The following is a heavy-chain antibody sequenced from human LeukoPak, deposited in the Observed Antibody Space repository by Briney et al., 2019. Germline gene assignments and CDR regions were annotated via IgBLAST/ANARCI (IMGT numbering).Heavy chain of an antibody. V-gene: IGHV1-24*01. D-gene: IGHD3-16*01. CDR2: FDPEDGET. Sequence: ASVTVSCTVSGYTLTELSMHWVRQAPGKGLEWMGGFDPEDGETIYAQKFQGRVTMTEDTSTDTAYMELSSLRSEDTAVYYCATDYTRDSDAFDIWGQGTMVTVSS. CDR3: ATDYTRDSDAFDI. J-gene: IGHJ3*02. CDR1: GYTLTELS.